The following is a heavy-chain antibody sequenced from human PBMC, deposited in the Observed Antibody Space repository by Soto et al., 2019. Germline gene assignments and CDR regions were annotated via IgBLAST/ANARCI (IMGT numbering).Heavy chain of an antibody. CDR1: GFTFDDYA. CDR3: AKDLHQLGPDAFDI. Sequence: GGSLRLSCAASGFTFDDYAMHWVRQAPGKGLEWVSGISWNSGSIGYADSVKGRFTISRDNAKNSLYLQMNSLRAEDTALYYCAKDLHQLGPDAFDIWGQGTMVTVSS. V-gene: IGHV3-9*01. CDR2: ISWNSGSI. J-gene: IGHJ3*02. D-gene: IGHD2-2*01.